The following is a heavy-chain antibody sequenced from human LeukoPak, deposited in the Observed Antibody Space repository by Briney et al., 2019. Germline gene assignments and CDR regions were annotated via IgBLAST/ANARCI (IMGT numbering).Heavy chain of an antibody. CDR2: INPNSGGT. D-gene: IGHD2-2*01. CDR1: GYTFTGYF. Sequence: ASVKVSCKASGYTFTGYFMHWVRQAPGQGLEWMGWINPNSGGTDYAQKFQGRVTMTRDTSISTAYMELSRLRSDDTAVYYCASSIVYCSSTSCYFNWGQGTLVTVSS. J-gene: IGHJ4*02. CDR3: ASSIVYCSSTSCYFN. V-gene: IGHV1-2*02.